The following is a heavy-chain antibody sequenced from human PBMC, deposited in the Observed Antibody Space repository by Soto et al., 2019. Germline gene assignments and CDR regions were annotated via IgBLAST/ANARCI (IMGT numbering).Heavy chain of an antibody. CDR1: GFTFSSYS. V-gene: IGHV3-21*01. D-gene: IGHD2-2*01. CDR3: ARVHVVVPAARVYYGMVV. CDR2: ISSSSSYI. J-gene: IGHJ6*02. Sequence: EVQLVESGGGLDKPGGSLRLSCAASGFTFSSYSMNWVRQAPGKGLEWVSSISSSSSYIYYADSVKGRFTISRDNAKNSLYLQMNSLRAEDTAVYYCARVHVVVPAARVYYGMVVWGQGTTVTVSS.